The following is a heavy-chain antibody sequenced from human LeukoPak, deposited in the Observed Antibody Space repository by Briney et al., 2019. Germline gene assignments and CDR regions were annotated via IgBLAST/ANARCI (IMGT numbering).Heavy chain of an antibody. D-gene: IGHD4-11*01. CDR3: AREDSNPKYYYYYGMDV. J-gene: IGHJ6*02. CDR2: INPNSGST. V-gene: IGHV1-2*06. CDR1: GYTFTGYY. Sequence: ASVKVSCKASGYTFTGYYMNWVRQAPGQGLEWMGRINPNSGSTKYAQKFQGRVTMTRDTSINTAYMELSRLRSDDTAVYYCAREDSNPKYYYYYGMDVWGQGTTVTVSS.